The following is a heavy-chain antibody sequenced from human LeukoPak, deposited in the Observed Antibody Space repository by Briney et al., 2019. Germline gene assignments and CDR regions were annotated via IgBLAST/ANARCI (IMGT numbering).Heavy chain of an antibody. Sequence: PGGSLRLSCVVSGSTSSSHAMSWVRRAPGKGLEWVSGITGNGGTTYYADCVKGRFTISRDNSKNTLYLQMNSLRAEDTALYYCAKLVGTTIYYGMDVWGQGTTVTVSS. CDR3: AKLVGTTIYYGMDV. J-gene: IGHJ6*02. CDR2: ITGNGGTT. CDR1: GSTSSSHA. V-gene: IGHV3-23*01. D-gene: IGHD1-26*01.